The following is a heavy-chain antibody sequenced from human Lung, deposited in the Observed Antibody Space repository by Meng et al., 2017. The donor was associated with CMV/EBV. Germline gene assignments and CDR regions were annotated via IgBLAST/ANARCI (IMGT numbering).Heavy chain of an antibody. Sequence: SVXVSXXASGYTFSDYGIGWVRQAPGQGLEWMGWINSYSGHTNYAQKLQGRVTMTTDTSTSSAYMELRSLRSDDTAVYYCAGVYCSGGSCYSPFDYWGQGTXVTVAS. V-gene: IGHV1-18*01. CDR1: GYTFSDYG. J-gene: IGHJ4*02. CDR2: INSYSGHT. D-gene: IGHD2-15*01. CDR3: AGVYCSGGSCYSPFDY.